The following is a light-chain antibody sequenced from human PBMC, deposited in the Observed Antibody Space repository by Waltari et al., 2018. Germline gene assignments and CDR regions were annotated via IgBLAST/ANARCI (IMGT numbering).Light chain of an antibody. CDR2: DAS. J-gene: IGKJ3*01. CDR3: QQYDVLQYT. V-gene: IGKV1-33*01. CDR1: QDITNC. Sequence: DIQMTQSPSSLSASVGDSVTITCQASQDITNCLNWYQQKPGQAPKLLIYDASNLKTGVPSRFSGRGFGTDFTFTISSLQPEDVATYYCQQYDVLQYTFGPGTKVNLK.